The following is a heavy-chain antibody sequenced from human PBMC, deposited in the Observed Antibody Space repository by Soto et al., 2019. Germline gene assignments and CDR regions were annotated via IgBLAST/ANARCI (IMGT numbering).Heavy chain of an antibody. D-gene: IGHD6-19*01. CDR1: GFTFDDYA. J-gene: IGHJ4*02. Sequence: EVQLVESGGGLVQPGRSLRLSCAASGFTFDDYAMHWVRQAPGKGLEWVSGISWNSGSIGYADSVKGRFTISRDNAKNSLYLQMNSLRAEDTALYYCAKAGRIAVAVTHFDYWGQGTLVTVSS. V-gene: IGHV3-9*01. CDR2: ISWNSGSI. CDR3: AKAGRIAVAVTHFDY.